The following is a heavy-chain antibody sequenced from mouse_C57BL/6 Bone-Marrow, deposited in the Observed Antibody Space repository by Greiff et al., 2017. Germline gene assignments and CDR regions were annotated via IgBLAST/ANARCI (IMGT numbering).Heavy chain of an antibody. CDR3: TGVLLRYWFAY. J-gene: IGHJ3*01. CDR1: GFNIKDDY. Sequence: EVQLQQSGAELVRPGASVKLSCTASGFNIKDDYMHWVKQRPEQGLEWIGWIDPETGDTEYASKFQGKATITADTSSNTAYLQLSSLTSEATAVCYCTGVLLRYWFAYWGQGTLVTVSA. V-gene: IGHV14-4*01. CDR2: IDPETGDT. D-gene: IGHD1-1*01.